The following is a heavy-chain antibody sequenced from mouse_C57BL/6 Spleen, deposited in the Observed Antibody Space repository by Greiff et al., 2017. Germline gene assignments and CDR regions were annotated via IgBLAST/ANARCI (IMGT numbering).Heavy chain of an antibody. J-gene: IGHJ4*01. Sequence: VQLVESGPGLVQPSQSLSITCTVSGFSLTSYGLHWVRQSPGKGLEWLGVIWSGGSTDYNAAFISRLSISKDNSKSQVFFKMNSLQADDTAIYYCARNMESKGFSYAMDYWGQGTSVTVSS. CDR1: GFSLTSYG. D-gene: IGHD1-1*02. V-gene: IGHV2-2*01. CDR3: ARNMESKGFSYAMDY. CDR2: IWSGGST.